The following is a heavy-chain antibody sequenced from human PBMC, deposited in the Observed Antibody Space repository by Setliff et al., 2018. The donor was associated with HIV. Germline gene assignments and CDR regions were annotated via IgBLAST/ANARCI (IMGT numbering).Heavy chain of an antibody. CDR3: VRDLLWAFDM. D-gene: IGHD3-10*01. V-gene: IGHV3-21*05. CDR2: ITKRADET. Sequence: PGGSLRLSCAASGFTFGSYSMNWVRQAPGKGLEWISYITKRADETHYADSVKGRFSISRDTAKNSLYLQMNSLRPEATALYYCVRDLLWAFDMWGPGTMVTVSS. CDR1: GFTFGSYS. J-gene: IGHJ3*02.